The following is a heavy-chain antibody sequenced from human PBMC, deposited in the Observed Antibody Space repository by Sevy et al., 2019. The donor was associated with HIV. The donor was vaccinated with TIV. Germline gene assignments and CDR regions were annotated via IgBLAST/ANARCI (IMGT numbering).Heavy chain of an antibody. CDR1: GFTFSGSA. Sequence: GGSLRLSCAASGFTFSGSAMHWVRQASGKGLEWVGRIRSKANSYATAYAASVKGRFTISRDDSKNTAYLQMNSLKTEDTAVYYCTRHIGYCSSTSCYTMDYWGQGTLVTVSS. CDR3: TRHIGYCSSTSCYTMDY. D-gene: IGHD2-2*02. CDR2: IRSKANSYAT. J-gene: IGHJ4*02. V-gene: IGHV3-73*01.